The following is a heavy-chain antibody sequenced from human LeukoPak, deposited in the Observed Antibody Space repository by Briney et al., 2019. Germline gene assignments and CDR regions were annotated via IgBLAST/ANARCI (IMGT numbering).Heavy chain of an antibody. CDR3: ARGSHSSKKAVGYYFDY. CDR1: GGTFSSYA. V-gene: IGHV1-69*04. D-gene: IGHD6-13*01. Sequence: ASVKVSCKASGGTFSSYAISWVRQAPGQGLEWMGRIIPILGIANYAQKFQGRVTITADKSTSTAYMELSSLRSEDTAVYYCARGSHSSKKAVGYYFDYWGQGTLVTVSS. J-gene: IGHJ4*02. CDR2: IIPILGIA.